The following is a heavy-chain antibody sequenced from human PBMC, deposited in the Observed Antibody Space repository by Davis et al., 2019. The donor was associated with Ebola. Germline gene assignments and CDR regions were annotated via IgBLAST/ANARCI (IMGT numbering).Heavy chain of an antibody. V-gene: IGHV3-23*01. D-gene: IGHD3-10*01. CDR3: ARDLTMVQGVIDY. J-gene: IGHJ4*02. CDR1: GFTFSSYA. CDR2: ISGSGGST. Sequence: PGGSLRLSCAASGFTFSSYAMSWVRQAPGKGLEWVSAISGSGGSTYYADSVKGRFTISRDNSKNTLYLQMNSLRAEDTAVYYCARDLTMVQGVIDYWGQGTLVTVSS.